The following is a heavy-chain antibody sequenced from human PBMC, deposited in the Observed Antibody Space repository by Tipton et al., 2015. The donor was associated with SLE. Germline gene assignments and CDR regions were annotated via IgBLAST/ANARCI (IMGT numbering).Heavy chain of an antibody. J-gene: IGHJ4*02. D-gene: IGHD6-13*01. Sequence: TLSLTCAVYGGSSSGYYWSWIRQPPGKGLEWIGEINHSGSTNYNPSLKSRVTISVDTSKNQFSLKLSSVTAADTAVYYCARWGIAAGGFDYWGQGTLVTVSS. CDR1: GGSSSGYY. CDR3: ARWGIAAGGFDY. CDR2: INHSGST. V-gene: IGHV4-34*01.